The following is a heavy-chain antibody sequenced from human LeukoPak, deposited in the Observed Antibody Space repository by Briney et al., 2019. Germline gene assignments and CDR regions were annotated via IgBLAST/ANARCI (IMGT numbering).Heavy chain of an antibody. J-gene: IGHJ6*02. CDR3: ARDLKRDGSGSYYYRMDV. CDR1: GGSISSYY. CDR2: IYYSGST. V-gene: IGHV4-59*12. D-gene: IGHD3-10*01. Sequence: SETLSLTCTVSGGSISSYYWSWIRQPPGKGLEWIGYIYYSGSTYYNPSLKSRVTISVDTSKNQFSLKLSSVTAADTAVYYCARDLKRDGSGSYYYRMDVWGQGTTVTVSS.